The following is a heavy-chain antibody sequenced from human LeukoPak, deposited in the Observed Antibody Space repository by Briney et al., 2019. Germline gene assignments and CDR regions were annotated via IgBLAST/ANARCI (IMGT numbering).Heavy chain of an antibody. D-gene: IGHD3-22*01. Sequence: PGGSLRLSCAASGFTFSSYSMNWVRQAPGKGLEWVSYISSSSRTIYYADSVKGRFTISRDNAKNSLHLQMNSLRAEDTAVYYCARAYYDSSGYDYVYFDYWGQGTLVTVSS. CDR2: ISSSSRTI. V-gene: IGHV3-48*01. J-gene: IGHJ4*02. CDR3: ARAYYDSSGYDYVYFDY. CDR1: GFTFSSYS.